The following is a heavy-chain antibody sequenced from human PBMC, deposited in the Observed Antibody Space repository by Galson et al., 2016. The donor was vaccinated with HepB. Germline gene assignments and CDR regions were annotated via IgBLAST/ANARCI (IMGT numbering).Heavy chain of an antibody. CDR3: AREYGSGKSAFDI. CDR2: IYQSGST. D-gene: IGHD3-10*01. Sequence: SETLSLTCSVSGGSINNNYWSWVRQPPGKGLEWIGEIYQSGSTNYNPSLKSRLTISVDKSKNQFSLKLTSVTAADTAVYYCAREYGSGKSAFDIWGQGTMVTVSS. CDR1: GGSINNNY. V-gene: IGHV4-4*02. J-gene: IGHJ3*02.